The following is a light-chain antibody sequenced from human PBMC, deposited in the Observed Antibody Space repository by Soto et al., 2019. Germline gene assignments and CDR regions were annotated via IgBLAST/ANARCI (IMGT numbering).Light chain of an antibody. CDR1: QSVGGS. V-gene: IGKV3-15*01. J-gene: IGKJ1*01. CDR3: LQYDKWPPWT. CDR2: GAS. Sequence: IVLTQSPGTLSLSPGERTTLSGRASQSVGGSLAWYRQKPGQAPSLLVYGASTRATGVPARFSGSGSGTEFTLPISSLQSDDFAVYYCLQYDKWPPWTFGQGTKVDIK.